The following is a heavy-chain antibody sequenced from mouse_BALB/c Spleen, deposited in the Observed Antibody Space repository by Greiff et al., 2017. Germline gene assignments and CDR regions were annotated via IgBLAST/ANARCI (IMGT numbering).Heavy chain of an antibody. CDR3: ARGGYDYNYFDY. J-gene: IGHJ2*01. Sequence: QVQLQQSGAELVRPGSSVKISCKASGYAFSSYWMNWVKQRPGQGLEWIGQIYPGDGDTSYNGKFKGKATLTADKSSSTAYMQLSSLTSEDSAVYFCARGGYDYNYFDYWGQGTTLTVSS. CDR2: IYPGDGDT. V-gene: IGHV1-80*01. CDR1: GYAFSSYW. D-gene: IGHD2-2*01.